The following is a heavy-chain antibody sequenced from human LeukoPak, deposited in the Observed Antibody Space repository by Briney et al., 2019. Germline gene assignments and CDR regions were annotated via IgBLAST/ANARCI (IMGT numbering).Heavy chain of an antibody. V-gene: IGHV1-2*02. J-gene: IGHJ4*02. CDR3: ARDCTSSSWYWGSRSYYFDY. Sequence: ASVKVSCKASGYTFTGYYMHWVRQAPGQGLEWMGWINPNRGGTNYAQKLQGRVTMTSDTSISTAYMELSRLRSDDTAAYYCARDCTSSSWYWGSRSYYFDYWGQGTLVTVSS. CDR1: GYTFTGYY. CDR2: INPNRGGT. D-gene: IGHD6-13*01.